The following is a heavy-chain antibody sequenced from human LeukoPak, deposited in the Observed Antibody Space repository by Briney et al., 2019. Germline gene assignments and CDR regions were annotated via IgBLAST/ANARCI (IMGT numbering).Heavy chain of an antibody. V-gene: IGHV3-7*01. CDR2: IKQDGSEN. D-gene: IGHD3-3*01. CDR3: ARDASALH. J-gene: IGHJ4*02. Sequence: GGSLRLSCAASGLIMTKYWMTWVRQVPGKGLEWVATIKQDGSENYYVDSVKGRFTTSRDNAKSSLSLQMNSLRVDDTAVYYCARDASALHWGQGARVTVSS. CDR1: GLIMTKYW.